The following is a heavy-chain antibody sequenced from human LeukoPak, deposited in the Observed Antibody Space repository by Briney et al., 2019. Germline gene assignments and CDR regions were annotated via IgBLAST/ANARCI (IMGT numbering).Heavy chain of an antibody. J-gene: IGHJ3*02. V-gene: IGHV4-59*01. CDR1: GGSISYYY. CDR3: ARMGDYYDSSGYRHDAFDI. D-gene: IGHD3-22*01. CDR2: IYSSGST. Sequence: SETLSLTCTVSGGSISYYYWNWIRQPPGQGLEWIGHIYSSGSTNYNPSLKHRVTISLDTSKNQFSLKLSSVTAADTAVYYCARMGDYYDSSGYRHDAFDIWGQGTMVTVSS.